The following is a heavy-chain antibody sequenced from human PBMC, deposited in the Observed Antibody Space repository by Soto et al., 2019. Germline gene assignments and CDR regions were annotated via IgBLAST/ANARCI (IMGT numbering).Heavy chain of an antibody. V-gene: IGHV3-33*01. D-gene: IGHD4-17*01. CDR3: ARDRLVTTENYYYYGMDV. Sequence: GESLKISCAASGFTFSSYGMHWVRQAPGKGLEWVAVIWYDGSNKYYADSVKGRFTISRDNSKNTLYLQMNSLRAEDTAVYYCARDRLVTTENYYYYGMDVWGQGTTVTVSS. J-gene: IGHJ6*02. CDR2: IWYDGSNK. CDR1: GFTFSSYG.